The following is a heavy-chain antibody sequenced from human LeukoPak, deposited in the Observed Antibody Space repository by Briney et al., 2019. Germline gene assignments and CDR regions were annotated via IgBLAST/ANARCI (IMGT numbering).Heavy chain of an antibody. CDR2: ISAYNGHT. CDR1: GYTFTNYG. CDR3: ATVLAAAEYYFDY. Sequence: ASVKVSCRASGYTFTNYGISWVRQAPGQGLEWMGWISAYNGHTKYAQKVQGRVTMTRDTSTDTAYMELSSLRSEDTAVYYCATVLAAAEYYFDYWGQGTLVTVSS. D-gene: IGHD6-13*01. V-gene: IGHV1-18*01. J-gene: IGHJ4*02.